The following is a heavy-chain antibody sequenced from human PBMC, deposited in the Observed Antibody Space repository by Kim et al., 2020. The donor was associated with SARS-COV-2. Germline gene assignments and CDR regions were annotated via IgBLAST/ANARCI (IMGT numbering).Heavy chain of an antibody. CDR3: WRDRRDGYNYWIDS. CDR2: ISAFNGNT. J-gene: IGHJ5*01. Sequence: ASVKVSCKASGYTFSDYGFNWVRQAPGQGLEWVAWISAFNGNTHYAEKFQGRVSLALDPSTTTAHMDLRSLGSDDTALYYCWRDRRDGYNYWIDSWGQGT. V-gene: IGHV1-18*01. CDR1: GYTFSDYG. D-gene: IGHD5-12*01.